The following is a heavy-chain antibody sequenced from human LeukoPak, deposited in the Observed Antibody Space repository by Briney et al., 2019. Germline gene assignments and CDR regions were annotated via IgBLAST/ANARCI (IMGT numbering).Heavy chain of an antibody. Sequence: GGSLRLSCAASGFTVSSNYMSWVRQAPGKGLEWVSAISGSGGSTYYADSVKGRFTISRDNSRNTLYLQMNSLRAEDTAVYYCAKDRDCSSDSCYFDYWGQGTLVTVSS. V-gene: IGHV3-23*01. CDR1: GFTVSSNY. D-gene: IGHD2-2*01. J-gene: IGHJ4*02. CDR2: ISGSGGST. CDR3: AKDRDCSSDSCYFDY.